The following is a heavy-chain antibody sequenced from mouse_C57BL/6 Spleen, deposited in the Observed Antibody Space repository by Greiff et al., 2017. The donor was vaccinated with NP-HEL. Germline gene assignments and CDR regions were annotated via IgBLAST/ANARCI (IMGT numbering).Heavy chain of an antibody. J-gene: IGHJ3*01. Sequence: VQLQQSDAELVKPGASVKISCKVSGYTFTDHTIHWMKQRPEQGLEWIGYIYPRDGSTKYNEKFKGKATLTADKSSSTAYMQLNSLTSEDAAVYFCARREYDGLAWFAYWGQGTLVTVSA. CDR2: IYPRDGST. V-gene: IGHV1-78*01. CDR1: GYTFTDHT. D-gene: IGHD2-14*01. CDR3: ARREYDGLAWFAY.